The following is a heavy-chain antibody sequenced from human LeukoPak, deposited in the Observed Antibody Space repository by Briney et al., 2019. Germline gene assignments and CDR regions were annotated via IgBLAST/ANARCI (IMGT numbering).Heavy chain of an antibody. D-gene: IGHD6-19*01. CDR1: GYTFTGYY. J-gene: IGHJ5*02. CDR2: INPNSGGT. V-gene: IGHV1-2*02. CDR3: ARESRIAVAGTYWFDP. Sequence: GASVKVSCKASGYTFTGYYMHWVRQAPGQGLEWMGWINPNSGGTNYAQKFQGRVTMTRDTSISTAYMELSRLRSDDTAVYYCARESRIAVAGTYWFDPWGQGTLVTVSS.